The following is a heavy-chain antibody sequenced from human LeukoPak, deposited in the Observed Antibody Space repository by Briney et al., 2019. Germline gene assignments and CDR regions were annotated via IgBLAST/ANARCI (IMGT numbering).Heavy chain of an antibody. CDR2: INAGNGNT. V-gene: IGHV1-3*01. CDR1: GYTFTSYA. Sequence: ASVTVSCKASGYTFTSYAMHWVRQAPGQRLEWMGWINAGNGNTKYSQKFQGRVTITRDTSASTAYMELSSLRSEDTAVYYCARMFGELLSEPLNNDYWGQGTLVTVSS. CDR3: ARMFGELLSEPLNNDY. J-gene: IGHJ4*02. D-gene: IGHD3-10*02.